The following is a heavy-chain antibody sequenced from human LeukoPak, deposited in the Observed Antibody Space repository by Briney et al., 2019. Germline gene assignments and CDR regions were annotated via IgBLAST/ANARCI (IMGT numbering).Heavy chain of an antibody. V-gene: IGHV3-53*01. Sequence: GGSLRLSCAASGFTVSSNYMTWVRQAPGKGLEWVSVIYSGGSTYYADSVKGRFTISRDNSKNTLYLQMNSLRAEDTAIYYCVKDSFVTRRFDPWGQGTLVTVSS. CDR3: VKDSFVTRRFDP. D-gene: IGHD3-16*02. J-gene: IGHJ5*02. CDR2: IYSGGST. CDR1: GFTVSSNY.